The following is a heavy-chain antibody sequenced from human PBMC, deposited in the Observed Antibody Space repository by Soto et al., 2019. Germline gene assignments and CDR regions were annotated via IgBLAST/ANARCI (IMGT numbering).Heavy chain of an antibody. CDR1: GGSFSTNH. CDR2: ISPDGAT. Sequence: QVQLHQWGAGLVRPSETLALTCAVNGGSFSTNHWNWIRQSPGKGLEWIGEISPDGATNFNPTLKSPLSMSVETSKRQFSLHLTSVTAADTAVYFCARGLAAQSFYFDFWGKGTLVTVSS. J-gene: IGHJ4*02. V-gene: IGHV4-34*01. CDR3: ARGLAAQSFYFDF. D-gene: IGHD3-16*02.